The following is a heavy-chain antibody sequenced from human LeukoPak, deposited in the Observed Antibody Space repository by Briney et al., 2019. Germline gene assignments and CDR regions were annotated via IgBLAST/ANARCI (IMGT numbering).Heavy chain of an antibody. CDR1: GFTFSSYE. Sequence: GGSLRLSCAASGFTFSSYEMNWVRQAPGKGLEWVSAISGSGGSTYYADSVKGRFTISRDNSKNTLYLQMNSLRAEDTAVYYCARRLGDYNDYWGQGTLVTVSS. CDR3: ARRLGDYNDY. J-gene: IGHJ4*02. D-gene: IGHD4-17*01. V-gene: IGHV3-23*01. CDR2: ISGSGGST.